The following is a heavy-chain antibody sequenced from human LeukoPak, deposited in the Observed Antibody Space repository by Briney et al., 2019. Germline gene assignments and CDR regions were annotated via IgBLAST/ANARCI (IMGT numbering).Heavy chain of an antibody. V-gene: IGHV3-9*01. CDR2: ISWNSGSI. D-gene: IGHD5-12*01. CDR3: ARAGGYSGYGEFDY. Sequence: PGGSLRLSCAASGFTFDDYAMHWVRQAPGKGLEWVSGISWNSGSIGYADSVKGRFTISRDNAKNSLYLQMNSLRAEDTAVYYCARAGGYSGYGEFDYWGQGTLVTVSS. CDR1: GFTFDDYA. J-gene: IGHJ4*02.